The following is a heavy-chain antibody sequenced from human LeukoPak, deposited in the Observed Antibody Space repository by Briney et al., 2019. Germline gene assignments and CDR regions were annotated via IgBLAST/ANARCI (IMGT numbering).Heavy chain of an antibody. Sequence: ASVRVSCKPSGYTFSGFYIHWVRQAPGQGLEGMGWISPNSGGTDYAQRFQGRVTMTRDTSISTAYMELSSLRSDDTAVYYCAIQPWGSGNNWYFDLWSRGTLVTVSS. CDR1: GYTFSGFY. J-gene: IGHJ2*01. V-gene: IGHV1-2*02. CDR3: AIQPWGSGNNWYFDL. D-gene: IGHD7-27*01. CDR2: ISPNSGGT.